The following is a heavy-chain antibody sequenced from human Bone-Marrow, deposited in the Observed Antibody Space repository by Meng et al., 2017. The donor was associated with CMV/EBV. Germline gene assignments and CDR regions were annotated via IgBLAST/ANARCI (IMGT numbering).Heavy chain of an antibody. CDR2: MNPNSGNT. D-gene: IGHD3-3*01. CDR3: ARGLRFLEWFTSSYGMDV. J-gene: IGHJ6*02. CDR1: GYTFTSYD. Sequence: ASVKVSCKASGYTFTSYDINWVRQATGQGLEWMGWMNPNSGNTGYAQKFLGRVTITRNTSISTAYMELSSLRSEDTAVYYCARGLRFLEWFTSSYGMDVWGQGTTVTVSS. V-gene: IGHV1-8*03.